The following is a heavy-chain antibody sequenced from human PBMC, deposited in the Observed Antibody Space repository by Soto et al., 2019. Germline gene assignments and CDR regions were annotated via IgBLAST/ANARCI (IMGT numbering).Heavy chain of an antibody. CDR3: AKGRLRTGTTMEVDS. CDR1: GFNFSSHG. D-gene: IGHD1-1*01. CDR2: ISYDGSNK. Sequence: QVQLVESGGGVVQPGRSLRLSCAASGFNFSSHGMHWVRQAPGKGLEWVGVISYDGSNKYYADSVKGRFTISRDNSKNTLYLQVNSLRAEDTAVYYCAKGRLRTGTTMEVDSWGQGTLVTVSS. V-gene: IGHV3-30*18. J-gene: IGHJ4*02.